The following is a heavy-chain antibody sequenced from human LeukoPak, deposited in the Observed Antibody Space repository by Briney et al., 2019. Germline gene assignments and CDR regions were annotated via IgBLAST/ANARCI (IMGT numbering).Heavy chain of an antibody. V-gene: IGHV3-30*02. CDR2: IRYDGSNK. Sequence: GGSLSLSYAAPGFTFSSYGMLWVRQAPGKGLEWVAFIRYDGSNKYYADSVKGRFTISRDNSKNTLYLQMNSLRAEDTAVYYCAKPLQAYYYMDVWGKGTTVTVSS. J-gene: IGHJ6*03. CDR1: GFTFSSYG. CDR3: AKPLQAYYYMDV.